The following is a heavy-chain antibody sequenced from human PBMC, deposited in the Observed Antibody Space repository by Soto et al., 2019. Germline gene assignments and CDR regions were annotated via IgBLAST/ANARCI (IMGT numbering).Heavy chain of an antibody. J-gene: IGHJ4*02. D-gene: IGHD4-17*01. CDR3: ARGIYGDYVFYY. Sequence: SETLSLTCTVSGGSISSGGYYWSWIRQHPGKGLEWIGYIYYSGSTYYNPSLRSRVTISVDTSKNQFSLKLSSVTAADTAVYYCARGIYGDYVFYYWGQGTLVTVS. CDR2: IYYSGST. CDR1: GGSISSGGYY. V-gene: IGHV4-31*03.